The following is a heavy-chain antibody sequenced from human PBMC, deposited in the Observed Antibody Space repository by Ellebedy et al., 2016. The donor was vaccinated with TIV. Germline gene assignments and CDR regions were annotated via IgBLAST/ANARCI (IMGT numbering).Heavy chain of an antibody. V-gene: IGHV3-23*01. J-gene: IGHJ3*02. CDR3: AKDSGGHDAFDI. CDR2: ISGSGGST. Sequence: GGSLRLXXAASGFTFSSYAMSWVRQAPGKGLEWVSAISGSGGSTYYADSVKGRFTISRDNSKNTLYLQMNSLRAEDTAVYYCAKDSGGHDAFDIWGQGTMVTVSS. CDR1: GFTFSSYA. D-gene: IGHD3-10*01.